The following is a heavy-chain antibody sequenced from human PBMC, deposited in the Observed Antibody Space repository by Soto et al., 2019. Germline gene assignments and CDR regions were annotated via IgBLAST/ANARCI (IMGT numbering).Heavy chain of an antibody. CDR2: INDSGNI. V-gene: IGHV4-34*01. CDR1: DGSFSGYQ. CDR3: PRGLIRGFGELSRRRGYYYYMDV. J-gene: IGHJ6*03. D-gene: IGHD3-10*01. Sequence: QVQLQQWGAGLLKPSETLSLTCAVYDGSFSGYQWSWIRQTPGKGLEWIGGINDSGNINYNPSLKIRVTILVDSPKKQISQRLSSVTAADTAVYYCPRGLIRGFGELSRRRGYYYYMDVWGKGTTVTVSS.